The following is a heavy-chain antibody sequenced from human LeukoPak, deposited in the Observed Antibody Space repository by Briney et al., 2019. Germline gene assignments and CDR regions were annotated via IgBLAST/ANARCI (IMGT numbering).Heavy chain of an antibody. CDR2: MNPNSGNT. CDR3: ARGGDDYGDYDF. D-gene: IGHD4-17*01. V-gene: IGHV1-8*01. Sequence: ASVKVSCKASGYTFTSYDINWVRQATGQGLEWMGWMNPNSGNTGYAQKFQGRVTMTRNTSINTAYMELSSLRSEDTAVYYCARGGDDYGDYDFWGQGTLVTVSS. J-gene: IGHJ4*02. CDR1: GYTFTSYD.